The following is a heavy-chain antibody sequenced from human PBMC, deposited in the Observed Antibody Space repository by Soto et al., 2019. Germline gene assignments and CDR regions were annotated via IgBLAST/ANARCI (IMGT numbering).Heavy chain of an antibody. CDR2: IWYDGSNK. CDR3: AKGGGHYYYYMDV. D-gene: IGHD3-10*01. Sequence: PGGSLRLSCAASGFTFRSSGMPWFRKAPGKGREWVTLIWYDGSNKYSSVSVKGPFTTARDNSKTTLYLQRNRLRVEDTSVYFCAKGGGHYYYYMDVWGEGTTVTVSS. CDR1: GFTFRSSG. J-gene: IGHJ6*03. V-gene: IGHV3-33*06.